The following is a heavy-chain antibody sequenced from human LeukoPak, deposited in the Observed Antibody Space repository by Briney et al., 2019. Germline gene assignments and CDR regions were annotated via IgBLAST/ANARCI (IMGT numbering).Heavy chain of an antibody. J-gene: IGHJ1*01. V-gene: IGHV1-2*02. D-gene: IGHD3-10*01. CDR2: INPNSGGT. Sequence: GASVKVSCKASGYTFTSYGISWVRQAPGQGLEWMGWINPNSGGTNYAQKFQGRVTMTRDTSISTAYMELSRLRSDDTAVYYCARGLITMHFQHWGQGTLVTVSS. CDR3: ARGLITMHFQH. CDR1: GYTFTSYG.